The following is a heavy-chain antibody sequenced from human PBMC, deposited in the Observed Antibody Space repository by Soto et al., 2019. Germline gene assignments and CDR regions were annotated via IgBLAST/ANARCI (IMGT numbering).Heavy chain of an antibody. V-gene: IGHV4-59*02. J-gene: IGHJ6*03. CDR3: ARDRRSRNYDFWSGQYYYMDV. D-gene: IGHD3-3*01. Sequence: SETLSLTCTVSGGSVSSYYWSWIRQPPGKGLEWIGYIYYSGSTNYNPSLKSRVTISVDTSKNQFSLKLSSVTAADTAVYYCARDRRSRNYDFWSGQYYYMDVWGKGTTVTVSS. CDR1: GGSVSSYY. CDR2: IYYSGST.